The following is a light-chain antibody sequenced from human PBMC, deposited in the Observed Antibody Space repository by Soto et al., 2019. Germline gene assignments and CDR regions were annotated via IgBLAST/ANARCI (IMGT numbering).Light chain of an antibody. CDR2: GAS. CDR3: QQYGSSPYT. Sequence: EIVLTQSPGTLSLSPGERATLSCRASQSVSSSYLAWYQQKPCQAPRLLIYGASIRATGIPERFSGSGSGTDFTLTISRLEPEYFAVYYCQQYGSSPYTFGRGTKLEIK. V-gene: IGKV3-20*01. CDR1: QSVSSSY. J-gene: IGKJ2*01.